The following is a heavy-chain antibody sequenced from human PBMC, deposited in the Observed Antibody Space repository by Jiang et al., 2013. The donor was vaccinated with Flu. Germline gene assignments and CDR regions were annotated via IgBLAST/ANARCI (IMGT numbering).Heavy chain of an antibody. V-gene: IGHV3-9*01. Sequence: VESGGGLVQPGRSLRLSCAASGFTFDDYAMHWVRQAPGKGLEWVSGISWNSGSIGYVDSVKGRFTISRDNAKNSLYLQMNSLRAEDTALYYCAKGTDYGDSYFDYWGQGTLVTVSS. D-gene: IGHD4-17*01. CDR2: ISWNSGSI. CDR3: AKGTDYGDSYFDY. CDR1: GFTFDDYA. J-gene: IGHJ4*02.